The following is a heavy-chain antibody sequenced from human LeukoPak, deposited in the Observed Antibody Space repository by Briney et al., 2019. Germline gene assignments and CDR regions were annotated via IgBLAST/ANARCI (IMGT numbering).Heavy chain of an antibody. CDR3: ARVLYNCFDP. V-gene: IGHV6-1*01. J-gene: IGHJ5*02. CDR2: TYYKSKRYK. Sequence: SQALSLTCDISRDSVSNNSAAWNWLRQSPSRGLEWLGRTYYKSKRYKDYAGSVNSRITINPDTSKNQFSLQLNSVTPEDTAGYYCARVLYNCFDPWGQGTLVTVSS. CDR1: RDSVSNNSAA.